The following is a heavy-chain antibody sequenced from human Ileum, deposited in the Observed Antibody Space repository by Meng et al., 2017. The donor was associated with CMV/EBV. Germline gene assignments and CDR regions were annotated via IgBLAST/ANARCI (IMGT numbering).Heavy chain of an antibody. D-gene: IGHD6-19*01. CDR1: DGSISYSY. V-gene: IGHV4-4*07. CDR3: ARAEADTGNFEY. CDR2: ISSSGSI. Sequence: VRPQEAGPGLVKPSETLSLTCTVTDGSISYSYGSWIRQSADKGLEWIGRISSSGSINYNPSLESRLTLSVDTSKKQLSLKLSSVTAADTAVYYCARAEADTGNFEYWGQGTLVTVSS. J-gene: IGHJ4*02.